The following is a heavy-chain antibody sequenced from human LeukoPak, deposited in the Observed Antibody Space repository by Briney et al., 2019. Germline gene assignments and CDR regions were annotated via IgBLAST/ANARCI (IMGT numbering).Heavy chain of an antibody. CDR2: IYYSGST. CDR3: ARSGIAAAGTPYYFQH. CDR1: GGSISSSSYY. Sequence: SETLSLTCTVSGGSISSSSYYWGWIRQPPGKGLEWIGSIYYSGSTYYNPSLKSRVTISVDTSKNQFSLKLSSVTAADTAVYYCARSGIAAAGTPYYFQHWGQGTLFTVSS. J-gene: IGHJ1*01. V-gene: IGHV4-39*01. D-gene: IGHD6-13*01.